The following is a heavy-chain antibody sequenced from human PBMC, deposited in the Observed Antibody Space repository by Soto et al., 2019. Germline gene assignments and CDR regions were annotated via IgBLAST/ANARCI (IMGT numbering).Heavy chain of an antibody. V-gene: IGHV3-11*01. CDR3: ARDGKGFNYIRYDYYNFYMDV. CDR2: ISSSGNTI. Sequence: QVQLVESGGGLVNPGGSLRLSCAASGFTFSDYYMSWIRQAPGKGLEWVSYISSSGNTIYYADSVKGRFTVSRDTAKNSLNLQMNSLRAEDTAVYYCARDGKGFNYIRYDYYNFYMDVWGKGTTVTVSS. D-gene: IGHD4-4*01. CDR1: GFTFSDYY. J-gene: IGHJ6*03.